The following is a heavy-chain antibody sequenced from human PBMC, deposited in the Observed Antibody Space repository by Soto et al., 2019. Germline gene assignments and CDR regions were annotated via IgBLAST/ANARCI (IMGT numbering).Heavy chain of an antibody. J-gene: IGHJ6*02. D-gene: IGHD6-13*01. CDR1: GYTFTSYG. V-gene: IGHV1-18*04. CDR3: ARDMDSSSWRYYYYYGMDV. CDR2: ISAYNGNT. Sequence: ASVKVSCKASGYTFTSYGISWVRQAPGQGLEWMGWISAYNGNTNYAQKLQGRVTMTTDTSTSTAYMELRSLRSDDTAVYYCARDMDSSSWRYYYYYGMDVWGQVTTVTVSS.